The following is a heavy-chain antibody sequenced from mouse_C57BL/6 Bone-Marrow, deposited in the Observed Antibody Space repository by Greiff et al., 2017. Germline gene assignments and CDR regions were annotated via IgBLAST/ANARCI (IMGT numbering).Heavy chain of an antibody. Sequence: DVKLVESGPGLVKPSQSLSLTCSVTGYSITSGYYWNWIRQFPGNKLEWMGYISYDGSNNYNPSLKNRISITRDTSKNQFFLKLNSVTTEDTATYYCARGCFDYWGQGTTLTVSS. J-gene: IGHJ2*01. V-gene: IGHV3-6*01. CDR2: ISYDGSN. CDR3: ARGCFDY. CDR1: GYSITSGYY.